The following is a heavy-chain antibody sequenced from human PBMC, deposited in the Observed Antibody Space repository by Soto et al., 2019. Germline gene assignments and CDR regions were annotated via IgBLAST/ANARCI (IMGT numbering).Heavy chain of an antibody. CDR1: GGSISSSSYY. Sequence: SETLSLTCTVSGGSISSSSYYWGWIRQPPGKGLEWIGSIYYSGSTYYNPSLKSRVTISVDTSKNQFSLKLSSVTAADTAVDYCASFYGGVDYWGQGTRVTVSS. CDR3: ASFYGGVDY. D-gene: IGHD3-16*01. V-gene: IGHV4-39*01. J-gene: IGHJ4*02. CDR2: IYYSGST.